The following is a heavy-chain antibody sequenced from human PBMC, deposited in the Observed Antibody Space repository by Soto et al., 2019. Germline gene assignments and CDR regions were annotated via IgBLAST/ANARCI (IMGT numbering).Heavy chain of an antibody. D-gene: IGHD6-19*01. CDR3: ARDLSSGWYYYYYYGMDV. Sequence: ASVKVSCKASGYTFTSYGISWVRQAPGQGLEWMGWISAYNGNTNYAQKLQGRVTMTTDTSTSTAYMELRSLRSDDTAVYYCARDLSSGWYYYYYYGMDVWRQGTTVTVSS. J-gene: IGHJ6*02. V-gene: IGHV1-18*01. CDR2: ISAYNGNT. CDR1: GYTFTSYG.